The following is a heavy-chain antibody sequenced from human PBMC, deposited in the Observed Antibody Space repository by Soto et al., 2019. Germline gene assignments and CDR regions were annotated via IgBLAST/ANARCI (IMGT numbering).Heavy chain of an antibody. CDR2: ISGYNGIT. D-gene: IGHD3-16*01. CDR1: GYILATYG. CDR3: ARDSLPGWGESTPLDH. Sequence: QVQLVQSGAEVKKAGSSMKVSCKASGYILATYGISWVRQAPGQGLEWMGWISGYNGITKNAQKFQGRVTMTRETSTNTAYMELRSLRPDDTAVYYCARDSLPGWGESTPLDHWGQGTLVTVSS. J-gene: IGHJ4*02. V-gene: IGHV1-18*01.